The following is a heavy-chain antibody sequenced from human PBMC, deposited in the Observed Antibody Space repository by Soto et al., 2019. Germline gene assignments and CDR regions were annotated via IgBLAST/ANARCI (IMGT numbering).Heavy chain of an antibody. V-gene: IGHV4-31*03. CDR3: ARVNYDFWSDTDAFDI. CDR2: IYYSGST. Sequence: QVQLQESGPGLVKPSQTLSLTCTVSGGSISSGGYYWSWIRQHPGKGLEWIGYIYYSGSTYYNPSRKSRVTISVDTSKNQFSLKLSSVTAADTAVYYCARVNYDFWSDTDAFDIWGQGTMVTVSS. CDR1: GGSISSGGYY. J-gene: IGHJ3*02. D-gene: IGHD3-3*01.